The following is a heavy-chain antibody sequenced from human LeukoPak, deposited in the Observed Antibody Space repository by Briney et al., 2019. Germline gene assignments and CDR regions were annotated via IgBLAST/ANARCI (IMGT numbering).Heavy chain of an antibody. CDR2: LSVSGTGT. CDR1: GFTFRLHA. V-gene: IGHV3-23*01. D-gene: IGHD2-15*01. CDR3: ANLAAPFDY. J-gene: IGHJ4*02. Sequence: GRSLRLSCAASGFTFRLHAMAWVRQAPGKGLELVSALSVSGTGTHYSDSVKGRFTISRDNSKKTLYLQMNSLRAEDTAVYYCANLAAPFDYWGQGTLVTVSS.